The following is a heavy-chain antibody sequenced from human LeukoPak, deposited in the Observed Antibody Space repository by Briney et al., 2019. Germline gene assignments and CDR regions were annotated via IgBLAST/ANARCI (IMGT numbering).Heavy chain of an antibody. D-gene: IGHD1-26*01. V-gene: IGHV3-33*01. CDR1: GYTFRRNG. Sequence: GGSLRLSCAASGYTFRRNGMHWVRQAPGKGLEWVAVIWYDGSKKYYGDSVRGRFTISRDNSKNTLYLQMNSLRAEDTAVYYCTREVSGSLYFDYWGQGTLVTVSS. CDR2: IWYDGSKK. CDR3: TREVSGSLYFDY. J-gene: IGHJ4*02.